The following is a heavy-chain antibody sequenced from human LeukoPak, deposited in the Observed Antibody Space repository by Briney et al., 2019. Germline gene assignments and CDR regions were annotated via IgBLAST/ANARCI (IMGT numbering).Heavy chain of an antibody. CDR1: GYSFTSYW. CDR3: ARLPTRGYCSSTSCPRRDYYYYMDV. CDR2: IYPGDSDT. J-gene: IGHJ6*03. V-gene: IGHV5-51*01. D-gene: IGHD2-2*01. Sequence: HGESLKISCKGSGYSFTSYWIGWVRQMPGKGLEWMGIIYPGDSDTRYSPSFQGQVTISADKSISTAYLQWSSLKASDTAMYYCARLPTRGYCSSTSCPRRDYYYYMDVWGKGTTVTVSS.